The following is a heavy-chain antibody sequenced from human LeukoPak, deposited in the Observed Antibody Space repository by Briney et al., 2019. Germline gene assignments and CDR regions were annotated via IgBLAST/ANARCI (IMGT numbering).Heavy chain of an antibody. V-gene: IGHV3-30*04. CDR3: ARESGDTAMATDY. CDR2: ISYDGRNK. CDR1: KFTLSRYT. J-gene: IGHJ4*02. Sequence: GRSLRLSCAVSKFTLSRYTMHCVRQAPGKGLDWVAVISYDGRNKYYGDSVKGRYTIYRDNSKNTLYLQMNSLRPEDTAIYYCARESGDTAMATDYWGQGTLVTVSS. D-gene: IGHD5-18*01.